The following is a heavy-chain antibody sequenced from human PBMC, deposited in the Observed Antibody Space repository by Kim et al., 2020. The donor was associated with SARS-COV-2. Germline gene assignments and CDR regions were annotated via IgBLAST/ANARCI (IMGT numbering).Heavy chain of an antibody. CDR3: ARDNTPTAQGYYWFDP. CDR1: GYTFTDYK. D-gene: IGHD3-3*01. J-gene: IGHJ5*02. Sequence: ASVKVSCKASGYTFTDYKMHWVRQVPGQGLEWMGRINPKSGATDYAQKFQGRVTMTRDTSTSTAYMELSSLASDDTAVYYCARDNTPTAQGYYWFDPWGQ. V-gene: IGHV1-2*06. CDR2: INPKSGAT.